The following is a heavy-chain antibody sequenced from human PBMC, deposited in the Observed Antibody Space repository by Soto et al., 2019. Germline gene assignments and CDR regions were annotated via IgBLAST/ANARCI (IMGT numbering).Heavy chain of an antibody. J-gene: IGHJ6*02. D-gene: IGHD4-4*01. CDR1: GYTFTSYA. CDR2: INAGNGNT. Sequence: ASVKVSCKASGYTFTSYAMHWVRQAPGQRLEWMGWINAGNGNTKYSQKFQGRVTITRDTSASTAYMELSSLRSEDTAVYYCARTPGGHDYSNYRRVYYYYGMDVWGQGTTVTVSS. CDR3: ARTPGGHDYSNYRRVYYYYGMDV. V-gene: IGHV1-3*01.